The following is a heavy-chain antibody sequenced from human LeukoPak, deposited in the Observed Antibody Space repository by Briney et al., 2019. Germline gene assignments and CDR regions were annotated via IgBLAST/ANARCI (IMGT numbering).Heavy chain of an antibody. J-gene: IGHJ4*02. Sequence: ASVKVSCKASGYTFTSYGISWVRQAPGQGLEWMGWISAYNGNTNYAQKLQGRVTMTTDTSTSTAYMELRSLRSDDTAVYYCARVHYDFWSGPVWGYFDYWDQGTLVTVSS. CDR1: GYTFTSYG. CDR2: ISAYNGNT. CDR3: ARVHYDFWSGPVWGYFDY. V-gene: IGHV1-18*01. D-gene: IGHD3-3*01.